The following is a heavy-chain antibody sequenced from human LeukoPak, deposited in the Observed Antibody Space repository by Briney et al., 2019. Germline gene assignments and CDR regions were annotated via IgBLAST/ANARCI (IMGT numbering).Heavy chain of an antibody. Sequence: GGSLRLSCAASGFTFSNYDMHWVRQAAGEGLEWVSAIGSAGETYHAGSVRGRFTVSRESAKSSLYLEMNSLRVGDTAVYYCAKTRPLDSSSWSHGDYWGQGTLVTVSS. CDR1: GFTFSNYD. CDR3: AKTRPLDSSSWSHGDY. D-gene: IGHD6-13*01. CDR2: IGSAGET. J-gene: IGHJ4*02. V-gene: IGHV3-13*01.